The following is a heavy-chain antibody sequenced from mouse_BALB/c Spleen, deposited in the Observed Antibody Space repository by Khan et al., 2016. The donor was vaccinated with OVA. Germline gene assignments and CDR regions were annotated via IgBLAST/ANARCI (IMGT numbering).Heavy chain of an antibody. D-gene: IGHD2-1*01. J-gene: IGHJ4*01. CDR3: TRGEGYYGNPYAIDF. V-gene: IGHV5-6-4*01. CDR2: ISSGGSYT. Sequence: EVELVESGGGLVKPGGSLKLSCAASGFTFSSYTMSWVRQTPEKRLAWVATISSGGSYTYYVDSVEGRFTLSRDNAKNTLYLQMTSLKSEDTAIYYCTRGEGYYGNPYAIDFWGQGTSVTVSS. CDR1: GFTFSSYT.